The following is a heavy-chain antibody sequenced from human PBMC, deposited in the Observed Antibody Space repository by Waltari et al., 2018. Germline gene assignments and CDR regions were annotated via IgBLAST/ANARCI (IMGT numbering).Heavy chain of an antibody. CDR3: AKDGDYSLTEYDAFDV. D-gene: IGHD4-17*01. J-gene: IGHJ3*01. CDR2: ISFDGKKI. V-gene: IGHV3-30*02. CDR1: GFIFRRHG. Sequence: VQLLESGGGVVQPGGSLRLSCAASGFIFRRHGLHWVRQIPGKGLEWVAFISFDGKKIFDADSVRGRFTISRDNSNNIVFLQMNSLRPEDSGVYYCAKDGDYSLTEYDAFDVWGQGTVVTVSP.